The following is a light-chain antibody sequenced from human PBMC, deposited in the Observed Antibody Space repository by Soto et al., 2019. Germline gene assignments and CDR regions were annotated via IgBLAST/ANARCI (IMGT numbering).Light chain of an antibody. Sequence: QSVLAQPDSGSGAPGESITISCTGTNTDIGGYNYVSWYQQHPGKAPKLVIYDVSSRPSGVSSRFSGSKSGYTASLTISGLQAEDDAHYYCSSYRTYRTPEVFGTVTKVTVL. V-gene: IGLV2-14*03. J-gene: IGLJ1*01. CDR1: NTDIGGYNY. CDR3: SSYRTYRTPEV. CDR2: DVS.